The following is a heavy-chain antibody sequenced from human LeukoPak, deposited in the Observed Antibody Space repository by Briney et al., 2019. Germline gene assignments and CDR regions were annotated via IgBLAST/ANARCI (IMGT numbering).Heavy chain of an antibody. CDR3: ASSTGGGYDDAFDI. D-gene: IGHD5-12*01. CDR2: IYSGGST. Sequence: GGSLRLSCAASGFTFDDYGMSWVRQAPGKGLEWVSVIYSGGSTYYADSVKGRFTISRDNSKNTLYLQMNSLRAEDTAVYYCASSTGGGYDDAFDIWGQGTMVTVSS. J-gene: IGHJ3*02. CDR1: GFTFDDYG. V-gene: IGHV3-53*01.